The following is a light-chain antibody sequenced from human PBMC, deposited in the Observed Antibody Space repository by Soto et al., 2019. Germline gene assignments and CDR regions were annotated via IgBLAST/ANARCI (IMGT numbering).Light chain of an antibody. CDR1: QSVSSN. CDR3: QQYNKWPRT. V-gene: IGKV3-15*01. CDR2: GAS. J-gene: IGKJ1*01. Sequence: EIVMTQSPATLSVSPGERATLSCRASQSVSSNLAWYQQKPGQAPRLLIYGASTRATGIPARFRGSGSGTEFTLTISSLQSEDSAVYYCQQYNKWPRTFGQGTKVEIK.